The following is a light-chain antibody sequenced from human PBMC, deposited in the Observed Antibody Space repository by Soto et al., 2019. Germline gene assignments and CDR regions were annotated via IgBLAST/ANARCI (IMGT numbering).Light chain of an antibody. CDR2: ATT. Sequence: IQMTQSPSSLSASVGDSVTITCRASQSIRNYLNWYQQKPGKAPNLLIYATTSLQSGVPSRFSGSGSGTDFTLTISSLQPEDFATYYCQQSYSAPRTFGQGPKVDIK. CDR1: QSIRNY. V-gene: IGKV1-39*01. J-gene: IGKJ2*01. CDR3: QQSYSAPRT.